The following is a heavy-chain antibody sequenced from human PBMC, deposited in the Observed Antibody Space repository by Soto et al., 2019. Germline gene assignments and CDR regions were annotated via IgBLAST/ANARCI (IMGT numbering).Heavy chain of an antibody. V-gene: IGHV1-2*04. Sequence: QVQLAQSGAEVKNPGASVKVSCKASGYSFTDYYIHWLRQAPAQGLEWMGWINPNSGDTKYAQKFQGWATMTRDTSISTTYMELSRLTSDDTALYYCARGPSHGAFDIWGQGAIITFSS. CDR2: INPNSGDT. J-gene: IGHJ3*02. CDR3: ARGPSHGAFDI. CDR1: GYSFTDYY.